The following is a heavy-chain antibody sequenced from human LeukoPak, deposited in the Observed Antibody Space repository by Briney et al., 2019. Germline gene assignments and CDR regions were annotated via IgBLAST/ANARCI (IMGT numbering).Heavy chain of an antibody. CDR3: ARVVDDSSGYYYYYGMDV. J-gene: IGHJ6*02. D-gene: IGHD3-22*01. Sequence: SETLSLTCAVYGGSFSGYYWSWIRQPPGKGLEWIGEINHSGSTNYNPSLKSRVTISVDTSKNQFSLKLSSVTAADTAVYYCARVVDDSSGYYYYYGMDVWGQGITVTVSS. V-gene: IGHV4-34*01. CDR2: INHSGST. CDR1: GGSFSGYY.